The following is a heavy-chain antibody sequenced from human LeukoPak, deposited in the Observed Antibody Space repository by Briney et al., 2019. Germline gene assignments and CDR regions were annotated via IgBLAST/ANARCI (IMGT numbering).Heavy chain of an antibody. Sequence: SETLSLTCAVYGGSFSDYYWSWIRQSPGKGLEWVGEINHSGSTNTNPSLKSRVTISVDTSKKQFSLKLSSVTAADTAVYYCAGNPGEYDFWNAYNRAYHFDYWGQGALVTVSS. CDR1: GGSFSDYY. V-gene: IGHV4-34*01. J-gene: IGHJ4*02. CDR2: INHSGST. CDR3: AGNPGEYDFWNAYNRAYHFDY. D-gene: IGHD3-3*01.